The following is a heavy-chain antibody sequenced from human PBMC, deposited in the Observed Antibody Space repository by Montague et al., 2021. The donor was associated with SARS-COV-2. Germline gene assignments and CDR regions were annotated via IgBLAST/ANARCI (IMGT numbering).Heavy chain of an antibody. CDR3: ARHLRVTTVTSHMYHYAMDV. Sequence: SETLSLTCPVSGDSISNYSWSWIRQSPGKGLEWIGYIYYSGSTNYNPSLTSRVTISVDTSKNQVSLKLTSVTAADTAVYYCARHLRVTTVTSHMYHYAMDVWGQGTTVTVSS. CDR1: GDSISNYS. V-gene: IGHV4-59*08. D-gene: IGHD4-11*01. CDR2: IYYSGST. J-gene: IGHJ6*02.